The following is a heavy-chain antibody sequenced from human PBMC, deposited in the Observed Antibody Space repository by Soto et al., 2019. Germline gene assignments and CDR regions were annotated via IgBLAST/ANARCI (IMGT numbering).Heavy chain of an antibody. CDR3: VKERYAQLWLEDYGMDV. CDR2: ISYDGTDK. V-gene: IGHV3-30*18. Sequence: WGSLRLSCSASVFTFSSYGIHWVRQAPGKGLEWVALISYDGTDKYYADSVKGRFTISRDNSKNTLYLQMSSLGPEDTAVYYCVKERYAQLWLEDYGMDVWGQGTTVTVSS. J-gene: IGHJ6*02. CDR1: VFTFSSYG. D-gene: IGHD5-18*01.